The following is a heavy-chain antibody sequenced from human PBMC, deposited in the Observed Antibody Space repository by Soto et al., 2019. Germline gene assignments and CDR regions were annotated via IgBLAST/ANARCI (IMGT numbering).Heavy chain of an antibody. V-gene: IGHV3-23*01. Sequence: EGQLLESGGGLVQPGGSLRLSCAASGFTFSSYVMSWVRQAPGKGLEWVSGISGSGGSTYYADSVKGRFTISRDNSKNTLYLQMNSLRAEDTAVYYCAKVGGYCSGGSCYYYYDSSGYLDYWGQGTLVTVSS. CDR3: AKVGGYCSGGSCYYYYDSSGYLDY. CDR1: GFTFSSYV. D-gene: IGHD2-15*01. J-gene: IGHJ4*02. CDR2: ISGSGGST.